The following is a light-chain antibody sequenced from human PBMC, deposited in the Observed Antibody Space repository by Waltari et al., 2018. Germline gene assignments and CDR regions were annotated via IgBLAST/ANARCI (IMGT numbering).Light chain of an antibody. CDR3: GSYAAWV. CDR2: EGR. CDR1: SSYVGSYNL. J-gene: IGLJ3*02. Sequence: QSALTQPASVSGSPGPSITIPCTGTSSYVGSYNLVSWYQQHPGKAPKLMLYEGRKRPSGVSNRFSGSKSGNTASLTISGLQAEDEADYYCGSYAAWVFGGGTKLTVL. V-gene: IGLV2-23*01.